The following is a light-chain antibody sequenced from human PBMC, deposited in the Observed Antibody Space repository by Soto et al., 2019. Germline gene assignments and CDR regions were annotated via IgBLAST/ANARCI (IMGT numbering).Light chain of an antibody. CDR2: AAS. J-gene: IGKJ1*01. Sequence: EIVMTQSPATLSVSPGERATLSCRASQSVNIYLAWYQQKPGQAPRLLIYAASRRATGIPDRFSGSGSGTDFTLTISRLEPEDFAVYYCQQYGSSPWTFGQGTKVDIK. CDR1: QSVNIY. V-gene: IGKV3-20*01. CDR3: QQYGSSPWT.